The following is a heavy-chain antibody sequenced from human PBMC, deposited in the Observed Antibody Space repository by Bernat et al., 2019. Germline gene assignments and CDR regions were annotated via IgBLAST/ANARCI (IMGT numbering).Heavy chain of an antibody. Sequence: EVQLVESGGGLVQPGGSLRLSCAASGFTFSSYWMHWVRQAPGKGLVWVSRINSDGSSTSYADSVKGLFTISRDNAKNTLYLQMNSLRAEDTAVYYCARVRVTIFGVVIGLDYWGQGTLVTVSS. D-gene: IGHD3-3*01. J-gene: IGHJ4*02. CDR2: INSDGSST. CDR1: GFTFSSYW. CDR3: ARVRVTIFGVVIGLDY. V-gene: IGHV3-74*01.